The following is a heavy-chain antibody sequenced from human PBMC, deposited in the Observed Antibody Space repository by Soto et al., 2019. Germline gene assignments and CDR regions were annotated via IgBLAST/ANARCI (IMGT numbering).Heavy chain of an antibody. CDR2: IRSWSNII. V-gene: IGHV3-48*02. J-gene: IGHJ4*02. CDR1: GFTFSTYS. CDR3: ARDSDYSFDY. D-gene: IGHD4-17*01. Sequence: EVHLVESGGGLVQPGGSLRLSCVASGFTFSTYSMNWVRQAPGKGLEWISYIRSWSNIIYYADSVKGRFTISGDSAKNSLYLEMNSLRDEDTAIYYCARDSDYSFDYWGQGTLVTVSS.